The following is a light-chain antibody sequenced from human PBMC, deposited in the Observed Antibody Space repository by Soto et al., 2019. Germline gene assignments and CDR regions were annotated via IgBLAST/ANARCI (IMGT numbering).Light chain of an antibody. J-gene: IGKJ2*01. CDR2: GAS. Sequence: EIVMTQSPATLSVSPGERATLSCRASQSVSSNLAWYQQRPGQAPRLLIYGASTRATGIPARFSGSGSGTEFTLTISSLQSEDLAVYYCQHYRNWPPRYTFGQATKLEVK. CDR1: QSVSSN. V-gene: IGKV3-15*01. CDR3: QHYRNWPPRYT.